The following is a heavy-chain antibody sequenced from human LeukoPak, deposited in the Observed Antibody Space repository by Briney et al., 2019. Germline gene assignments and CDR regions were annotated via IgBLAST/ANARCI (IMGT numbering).Heavy chain of an antibody. D-gene: IGHD4-23*01. CDR2: IWYDGSDK. J-gene: IGHJ4*02. Sequence: PGGSLRLSCAASGFTFSSHGMHWVRQAPGKGLEWVAVIWYDGSDKYYADSVKGRFTVSRDNSKNTLYLQMNSLRAEDTAVYYCARDAWRSYGANPVDYWGQGTLVTVSS. CDR1: GFTFSSHG. CDR3: ARDAWRSYGANPVDY. V-gene: IGHV3-33*01.